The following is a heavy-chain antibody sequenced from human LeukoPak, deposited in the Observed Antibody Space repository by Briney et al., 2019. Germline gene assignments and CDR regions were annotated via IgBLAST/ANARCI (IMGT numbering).Heavy chain of an antibody. CDR1: GYTLTNNW. D-gene: IGHD2-15*01. CDR3: ALLRAVAGYNWFDP. CDR2: IYPGDSDT. Sequence: GESLKISCKISGYTLTNNWIGWVRQVPGKGLEWMGIIYPGDSDTRYSPSFQGQVTISADKSISTAYLQWSSLKASDTAMYYCALLRAVAGYNWFDPWGQGTLVTVSS. J-gene: IGHJ5*02. V-gene: IGHV5-51*01.